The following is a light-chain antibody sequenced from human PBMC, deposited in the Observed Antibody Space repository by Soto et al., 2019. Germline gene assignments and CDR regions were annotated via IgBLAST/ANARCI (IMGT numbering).Light chain of an antibody. J-gene: IGLJ2*01. CDR2: QDS. Sequence: SYELTQPPSASVSPGQTASITSSGDKLGDKYACWYQQKPGQSPVLVIYQDSKRPSGIPERFSGSNSGNTATLTISGTQAMDEADYYCQAWDSSTVVFGGGTKVTVL. CDR1: KLGDKY. V-gene: IGLV3-1*01. CDR3: QAWDSSTVV.